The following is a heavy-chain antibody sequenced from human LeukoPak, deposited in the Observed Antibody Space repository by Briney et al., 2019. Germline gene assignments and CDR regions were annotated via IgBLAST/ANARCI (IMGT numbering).Heavy chain of an antibody. CDR1: GFTFSDSW. J-gene: IGHJ6*02. CDR3: ATYTHWVAGDV. CDR2: MNQDGSAK. D-gene: IGHD3-16*01. V-gene: IGHV3-7*01. Sequence: GGSLRLSCAASGFTFSDSWMSWVRQAPGQGLEWVANMNQDGSAKGYVDSVKGRFTISRDNARNSLYLQMSSLRPEDTAVYYCATYTHWVAGDVWGQGTTVTVSS.